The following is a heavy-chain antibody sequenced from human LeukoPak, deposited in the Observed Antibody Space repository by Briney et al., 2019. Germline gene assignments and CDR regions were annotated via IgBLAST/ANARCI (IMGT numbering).Heavy chain of an antibody. Sequence: KPSETLSLTCAVYGGSFSGSHWSWIRQPPGKGLEWIGEINHSGSTYYNPSLKSRVTISVDTSKNQFSLKLSSVTAADTAVYYCARRGGRGFDYWGQGTLVTVSS. CDR2: INHSGST. CDR3: ARRGGRGFDY. CDR1: GGSFSGSH. J-gene: IGHJ4*02. D-gene: IGHD3-10*01. V-gene: IGHV4-34*01.